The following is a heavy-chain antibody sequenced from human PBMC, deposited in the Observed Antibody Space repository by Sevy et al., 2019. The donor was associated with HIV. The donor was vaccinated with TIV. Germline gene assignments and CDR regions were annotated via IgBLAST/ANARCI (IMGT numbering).Heavy chain of an antibody. CDR2: VYYSGNT. CDR3: TRVRGPFGWSDP. J-gene: IGHJ5*02. CDR1: GGSINNPDFN. Sequence: SETLSLTCSVSGGSINNPDFNWSWVRQPPGRGLEWIGYVYYSGNTYYSPSLKTRASLSIDTSKNQFSLDLHSVTAADTAVYYCTRVRGPFGWSDPWGQGTLGTVSS. V-gene: IGHV4-30-4*01. D-gene: IGHD3-10*01.